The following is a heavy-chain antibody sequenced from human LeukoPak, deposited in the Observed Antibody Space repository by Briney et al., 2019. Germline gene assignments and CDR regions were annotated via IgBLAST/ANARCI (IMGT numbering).Heavy chain of an antibody. Sequence: PGGSLRLSCAASGFTFSDYYMSWIRQAPGKGLEWVSYISSSGSTIYYADSVKGRFTISRDNAKNSLYLQMNSLRAEDTAVYYCSRDGSSSSPPLDYWGQGTLVTVSS. J-gene: IGHJ4*02. CDR2: ISSSGSTI. D-gene: IGHD6-6*01. V-gene: IGHV3-11*04. CDR1: GFTFSDYY. CDR3: SRDGSSSSPPLDY.